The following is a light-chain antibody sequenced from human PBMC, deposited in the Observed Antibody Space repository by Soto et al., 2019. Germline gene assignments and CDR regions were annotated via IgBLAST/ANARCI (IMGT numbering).Light chain of an antibody. Sequence: QSVLTQPPSASGTPGQRVTISCSGSTSNIGSNTVKWYQQLPGTAPKLLIYNNDQRPSGVPDRLSGSKSGTSASLAISGLQSEDEADYYCAAWDDSLNGYAFGSGTKVTVL. V-gene: IGLV1-44*01. CDR1: TSNIGSNT. J-gene: IGLJ1*01. CDR3: AAWDDSLNGYA. CDR2: NND.